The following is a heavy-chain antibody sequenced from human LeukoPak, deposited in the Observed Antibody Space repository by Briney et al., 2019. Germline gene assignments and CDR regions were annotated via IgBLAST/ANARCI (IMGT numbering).Heavy chain of an antibody. J-gene: IGHJ4*02. Sequence: GGSLRLSGAASGFTFSSYAMSWVRQAPGKGLEGVSAISGSGGSTYYADSVKGRFTISRDNSKNTLYLQMNSLRAEDTAVYYCANSLSYDSSGFFDYWGQGTLVTVSS. CDR2: ISGSGGST. V-gene: IGHV3-23*01. CDR1: GFTFSSYA. D-gene: IGHD3-22*01. CDR3: ANSLSYDSSGFFDY.